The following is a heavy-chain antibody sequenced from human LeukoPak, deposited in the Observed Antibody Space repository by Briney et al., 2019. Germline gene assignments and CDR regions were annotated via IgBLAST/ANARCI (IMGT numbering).Heavy chain of an antibody. CDR3: ARDGTGELPEFDY. V-gene: IGHV3-30*02. CDR1: GFTFTSYG. Sequence: PGGSLRLSCVVSGFTFTSYGVHWVRQAPGKGLEWVAFIRHDGSYKDYADSVKGRFTISRDNSKNTLYLQMNSLRAEDTAVYYCARDGTGELPEFDYWGQGTLVTVSS. D-gene: IGHD1-26*01. CDR2: IRHDGSYK. J-gene: IGHJ4*02.